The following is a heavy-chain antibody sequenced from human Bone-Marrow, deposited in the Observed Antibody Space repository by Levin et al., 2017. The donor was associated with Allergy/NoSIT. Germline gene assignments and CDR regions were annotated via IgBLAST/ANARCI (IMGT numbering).Heavy chain of an antibody. J-gene: IGHJ4*02. V-gene: IGHV3-21*01. CDR2: ISSSSSYI. CDR3: ARGAHTETTSYYFDY. Sequence: LSLTCAASGFTFNIYSMNWVRQAPGKGLEWVSSISSSSSYIYYADSLKGRFTISRDNAKNSLYLQMNSLRAEDTAVYYCARGAHTETTSYYFDYWGQGTLVTVSS. CDR1: GFTFNIYS. D-gene: IGHD4-17*01.